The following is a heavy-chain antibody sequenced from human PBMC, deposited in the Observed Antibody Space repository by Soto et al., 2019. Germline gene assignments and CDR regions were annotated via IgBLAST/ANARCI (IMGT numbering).Heavy chain of an antibody. J-gene: IGHJ3*02. CDR3: ARRFYGDYVLGSTITAEI. V-gene: IGHV4-4*02. CDR2: IYHSGST. CDR1: SGSISSSNW. Sequence: QVQLQESGPGLVKPSGTLSLTCAVSSGSISSSNWWSWVRQPPGKGLEWIGEIYHSGSTNYNPSLKSRVTISVDKSKNQSSLKLSSATAADTAVYYCARRFYGDYVLGSTITAEIWGQGTMVTVSS. D-gene: IGHD4-17*01.